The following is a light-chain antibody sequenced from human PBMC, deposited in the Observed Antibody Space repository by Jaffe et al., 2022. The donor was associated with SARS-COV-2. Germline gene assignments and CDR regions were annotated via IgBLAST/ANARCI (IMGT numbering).Light chain of an antibody. CDR1: SSNIGSNY. V-gene: IGLV1-51*02. J-gene: IGLJ3*02. Sequence: QSVLTQPPSVSAAPGQKVTISCSGSSSNIGSNYVSWYQQLPGTAPKLLLYENNKRPSGIPDRFSGSTSGTSATLGITGLQTGDEADYYCGTWDTSLSAWVFGGGTRLTVL. CDR2: ENN. CDR3: GTWDTSLSAWV.